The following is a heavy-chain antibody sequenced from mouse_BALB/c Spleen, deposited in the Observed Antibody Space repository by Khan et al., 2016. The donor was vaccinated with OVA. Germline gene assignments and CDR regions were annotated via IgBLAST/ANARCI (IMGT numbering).Heavy chain of an antibody. D-gene: IGHD2-10*02. V-gene: IGHV1S81*02. CDR1: GYTFSSYY. CDR3: TISGYANPFAY. J-gene: IGHJ3*01. Sequence: QVQLQQSGAELVKPGASVKLSCKASGYTFSSYYMYWVKQRPGQGLEWIGGINPTNGGTNFNEKFKTKATLTVDKSSSTAYMQLSSLTSEDSAVYYGTISGYANPFAYWGQGTLVTVSA. CDR2: INPTNGGT.